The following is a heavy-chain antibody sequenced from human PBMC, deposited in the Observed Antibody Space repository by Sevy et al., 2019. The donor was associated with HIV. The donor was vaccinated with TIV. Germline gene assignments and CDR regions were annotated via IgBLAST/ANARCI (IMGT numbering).Heavy chain of an antibody. J-gene: IGHJ4*02. CDR1: GFTFSTHW. CDR3: AKDVY. CDR2: IKEDGSEK. Sequence: AGSLRLSCAASGFTFSTHWMSWVRHGPGKGLEWVANIKEDGSEKYYVDSVKGRFTISRDNANNSMFLQMNSLRAEDSAVYYCAKDVYWGQGTLVTVSS. V-gene: IGHV3-7*03.